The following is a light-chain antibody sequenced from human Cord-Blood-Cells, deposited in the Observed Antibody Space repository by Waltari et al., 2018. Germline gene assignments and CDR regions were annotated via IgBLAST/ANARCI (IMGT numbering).Light chain of an antibody. V-gene: IGLV2-8*01. CDR3: SSYAGSNNLV. CDR1: SSDVGGYNY. J-gene: IGLJ2*01. CDR2: EVS. Sequence: QSALTQPPSASGSPGQSVTISCTGTSSDVGGYNYISWYQQHPGTAPKLMLYEVSKSPSRVPDRFSGSKSGNTASLTVSGLQADDEADYYCSSYAGSNNLVFGGGTKLTVL.